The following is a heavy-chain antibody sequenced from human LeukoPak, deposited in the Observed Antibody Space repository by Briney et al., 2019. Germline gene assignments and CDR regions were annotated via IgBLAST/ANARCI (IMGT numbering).Heavy chain of an antibody. CDR1: GGTFSSYA. Sequence: ASVKVSCKASGGTFSSYAISWVRQAPGQGLEWMGWINPNSGGTNYAQKFQGRVTMTRDTSISTAYMELSRLRSDDTAVYYCARGEGAAAGTPDYWGQGTLVTVSS. V-gene: IGHV1-2*02. J-gene: IGHJ4*02. CDR3: ARGEGAAAGTPDY. CDR2: INPNSGGT. D-gene: IGHD6-13*01.